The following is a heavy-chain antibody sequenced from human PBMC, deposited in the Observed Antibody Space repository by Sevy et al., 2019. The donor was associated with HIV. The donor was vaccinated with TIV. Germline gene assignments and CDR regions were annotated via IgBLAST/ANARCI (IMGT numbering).Heavy chain of an antibody. V-gene: IGHV3-53*01. CDR2: IFSGGST. J-gene: IGHJ6*02. CDR3: ARGMILEGSWCGMDV. Sequence: GGSLRLSCAVSGFTVSSNYMTWVRQAPGKGLEWVSVIFSGGSTYYADSVKGRFTISRDNSRSTLSLQMNSLRAEGTAVYYCARGMILEGSWCGMDVWGQGPTVTVSS. CDR1: GFTVSSNY. D-gene: IGHD3-3*01.